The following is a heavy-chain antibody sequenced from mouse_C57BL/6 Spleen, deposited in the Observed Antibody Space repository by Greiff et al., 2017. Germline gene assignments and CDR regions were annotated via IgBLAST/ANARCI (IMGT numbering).Heavy chain of an antibody. J-gene: IGHJ4*01. D-gene: IGHD2-4*01. Sequence: VQLQQSGPGLVAPSPSLSITCTVSGFSLTSYAIRWVRQPPGKGLEWLGVIWTGGGTNYNSALNSRLSISKDNSKSQVFLKMDSLQTADTARYYCARNDYDAVYYAMEYWGQGTSVTVSS. CDR1: GFSLTSYA. CDR3: ARNDYDAVYYAMEY. V-gene: IGHV2-9-1*01. CDR2: IWTGGGT.